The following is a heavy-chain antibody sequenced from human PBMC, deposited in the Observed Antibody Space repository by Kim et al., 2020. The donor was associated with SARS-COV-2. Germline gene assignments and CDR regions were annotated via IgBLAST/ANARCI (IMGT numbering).Heavy chain of an antibody. CDR1: GYTLTELS. CDR2: FDPEDGET. CDR3: AKEAPKLWFGAADAFDI. V-gene: IGHV1-24*01. D-gene: IGHD3-10*01. Sequence: ASVKVSCKVSGYTLTELSMHWVRQAPGKGLEWMGGFDPEDGETIYAQKFQGRVTMTEDTSTDTAYMELSSLRSEDTAVYYCAKEAPKLWFGAADAFDIWCQGTLVTVSS. J-gene: IGHJ3*02.